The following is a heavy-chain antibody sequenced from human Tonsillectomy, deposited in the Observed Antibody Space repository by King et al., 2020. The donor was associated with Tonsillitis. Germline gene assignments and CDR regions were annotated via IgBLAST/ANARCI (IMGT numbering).Heavy chain of an antibody. Sequence: VQLVESGGGLVQPGGSLRLSCVASGFTFSSYAMSLVRQAPGEGLEWVAAITIGGGATPYPDSVSGRFTISRDNSKNTLHLQMNSLRAEDTAVYYCAKEALGYFDLWGRGTPVTVSS. CDR1: GFTFSSYA. J-gene: IGHJ2*01. CDR3: AKEALGYFDL. CDR2: ITIGGGAT. V-gene: IGHV3-23*04.